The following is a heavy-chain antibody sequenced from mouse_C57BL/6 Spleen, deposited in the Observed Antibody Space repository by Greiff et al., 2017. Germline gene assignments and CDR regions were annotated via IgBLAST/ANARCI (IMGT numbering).Heavy chain of an antibody. J-gene: IGHJ2*01. Sequence: LQQPGAELVKPGASVKMSCKASGYTFTSYWITWVKQRPGKGLEWIGDIYPGSGSTNYNEKFKSKANLTVDTSSSTAYMQLSSLTSEDSSVYYCARGYYYGSSYFDYWGQGTTLTVSS. CDR2: IYPGSGST. CDR1: GYTFTSYW. CDR3: ARGYYYGSSYFDY. D-gene: IGHD1-1*01. V-gene: IGHV1-55*01.